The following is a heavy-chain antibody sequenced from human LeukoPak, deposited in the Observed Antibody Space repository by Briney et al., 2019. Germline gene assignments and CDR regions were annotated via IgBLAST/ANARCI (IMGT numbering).Heavy chain of an antibody. D-gene: IGHD3-10*01. V-gene: IGHV1-2*02. J-gene: IGHJ6*03. CDR1: GYTFTGYY. Sequence: ASVKVSCKASGYTFTGYYMHWVRQAPGQGLEWMGWINPKNGATKYAQKFQGRVTMTRDTSISTAYMELSRLRSDDTAVYYCAREYYGSGISYYYMDVWGKGTTVTVSS. CDR3: AREYYGSGISYYYMDV. CDR2: INPKNGAT.